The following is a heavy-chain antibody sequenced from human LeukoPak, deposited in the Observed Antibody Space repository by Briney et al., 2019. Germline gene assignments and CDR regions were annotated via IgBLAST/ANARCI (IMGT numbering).Heavy chain of an antibody. CDR1: GYTFTSYD. Sequence: ASVKVSCKASGYTFTSYDINWVRQATGQGLEWMGWMNPNSGNTGYAQKFQGRVTMTRNTSISTAYMELSSLRSEDTAVYYCARGLRGPYDFWSGYWGVYFDYWGQGTLVTVSS. D-gene: IGHD3-3*01. J-gene: IGHJ4*02. CDR2: MNPNSGNT. V-gene: IGHV1-8*01. CDR3: ARGLRGPYDFWSGYWGVYFDY.